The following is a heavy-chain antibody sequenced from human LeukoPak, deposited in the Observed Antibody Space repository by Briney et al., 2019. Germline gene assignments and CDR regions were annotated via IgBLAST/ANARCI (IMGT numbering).Heavy chain of an antibody. J-gene: IGHJ4*02. CDR1: GGSISSGGYS. V-gene: IGHV4-30-2*01. CDR3: ARVYCSGGSCYEIDY. D-gene: IGHD2-15*01. CDR2: IYHSGST. Sequence: SETLSLTCAVSGGSISSGGYSWSWIRQPPGNGLEWIGYIYHSGSTYYNPSLKSRVTISVDRSKNQFSLKLSSVTAADTAVYYCARVYCSGGSCYEIDYWGQGTLVTVSS.